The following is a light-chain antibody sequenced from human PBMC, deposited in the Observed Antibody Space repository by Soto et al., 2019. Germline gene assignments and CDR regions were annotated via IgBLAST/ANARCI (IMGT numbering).Light chain of an antibody. Sequence: QYALTQPASVSGSPGQSITLSCTGTSSDVGGYNYVSWYQQHPDKAPKLMIYDVSNRPSGVSNRFSGSKSGNTASLTISGLQAEDEADYYCCSDLSSSTVVFGGGTKLTVL. CDR2: DVS. J-gene: IGLJ2*01. CDR1: SSDVGGYNY. V-gene: IGLV2-14*03. CDR3: CSDLSSSTVV.